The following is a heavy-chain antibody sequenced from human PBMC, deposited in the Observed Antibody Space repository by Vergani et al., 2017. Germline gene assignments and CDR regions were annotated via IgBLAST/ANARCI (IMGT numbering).Heavy chain of an antibody. CDR1: GFTLGDYA. V-gene: IGHV3-49*04. J-gene: IGHJ4*02. CDR2: IWSKPYVGTT. D-gene: IGHD3-16*01. CDR3: TRDRIDDSYAYFDY. Sequence: EVHLVESGGGLVQPGRSLRLSCSGSGFTLGDYAMTWVRQAPGKGLEWVAFIWSKPYVGTTGYAASVKGRCTISRDDSKSIAYLQMSSLKAEDTAVYYCTRDRIDDSYAYFDYGGQGTLV.